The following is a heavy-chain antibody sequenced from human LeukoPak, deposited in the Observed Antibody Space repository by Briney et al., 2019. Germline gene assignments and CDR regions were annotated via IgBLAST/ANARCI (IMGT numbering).Heavy chain of an antibody. V-gene: IGHV4-38-2*02. CDR3: ARTPGDYDSYYFDY. Sequence: SETLSLTCIVSGYSISSGYYWGWIRQPPGKGLEWIGNIHHSGSTYYNPSLKSRVTISVDRSKNQFSLKLSSVTAADTAVYYCARTPGDYDSYYFDYWGQGTLVTVSS. CDR2: IHHSGST. CDR1: GYSISSGYY. J-gene: IGHJ4*02. D-gene: IGHD5-12*01.